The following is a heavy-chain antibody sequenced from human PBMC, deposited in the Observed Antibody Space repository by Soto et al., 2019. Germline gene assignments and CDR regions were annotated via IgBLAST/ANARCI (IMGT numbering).Heavy chain of an antibody. CDR2: ISGYNGNT. D-gene: IGHD6-19*01. CDR3: SRYIMVGGWFDPNYYHGMDV. CDR1: GYTFSNYG. V-gene: IGHV1-18*01. Sequence: ASVKVSCKTSGYTFSNYGINWVRQAPGQGLEWMGWISGYNGNTNYAQTVQGRVTMTTDTSTGTVYMELRSLKSDDTAIYYCSRYIMVGGWFDPNYYHGMDVWGQGTTVTVSS. J-gene: IGHJ6*02.